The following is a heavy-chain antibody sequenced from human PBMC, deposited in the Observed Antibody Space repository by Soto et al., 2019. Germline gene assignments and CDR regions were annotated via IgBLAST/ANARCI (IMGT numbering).Heavy chain of an antibody. D-gene: IGHD5-18*01. Sequence: QLQLQESGPGLVKPSETLSLTCTVSGGSISSSSYYWGWIRQPPGKGLEWIGSIYYSGSTYYNPSLKSRVTITVDTSKNQFSLKLSSVTAADTAVYYCARRGYSYGQRWFDPWGQGTLVTVSS. V-gene: IGHV4-39*01. CDR1: GGSISSSSYY. J-gene: IGHJ5*02. CDR2: IYYSGST. CDR3: ARRGYSYGQRWFDP.